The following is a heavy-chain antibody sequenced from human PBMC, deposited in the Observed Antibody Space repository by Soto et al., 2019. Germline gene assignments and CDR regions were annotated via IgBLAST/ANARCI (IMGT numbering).Heavy chain of an antibody. CDR3: ARPGGIATADPYYFDY. D-gene: IGHD6-13*01. J-gene: IGHJ4*02. CDR2: ISVYNGNT. CDR1: GYTFTSYG. V-gene: IGHV1-18*04. Sequence: ASVKVSCKASGYTFTSYGISWVRQAPGQGLEWMAWISVYNGNTNYAQKLQGRVTLTTDTSTSTAYMELRSLRSHDTAIYYCARPGGIATADPYYFDYWGQGTLVTVSS.